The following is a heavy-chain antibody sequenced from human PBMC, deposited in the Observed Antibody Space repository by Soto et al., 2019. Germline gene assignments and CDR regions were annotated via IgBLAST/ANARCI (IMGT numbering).Heavy chain of an antibody. D-gene: IGHD3-22*01. CDR2: IDPTDSYT. V-gene: IGHV5-10-1*01. Sequence: SLKISCQASGYSFTTYWISWVRQMPGKGLECMGRIDPTDSYTDYGPSFEGHVTMSVDRSINTAYLEWSSLKASDSAMYYCARLTLAQNSSGYPTFDYWGLGTLVTVSS. CDR3: ARLTLAQNSSGYPTFDY. CDR1: GYSFTTYW. J-gene: IGHJ4*02.